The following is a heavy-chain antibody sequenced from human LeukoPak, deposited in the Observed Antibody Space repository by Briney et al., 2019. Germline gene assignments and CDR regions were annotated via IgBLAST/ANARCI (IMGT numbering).Heavy chain of an antibody. V-gene: IGHV1-2*02. CDR1: GYTFTGYY. J-gene: IGHJ4*02. CDR3: ARMDLGRNYFDY. Sequence: ASVTVSCKASGYTFTGYYMHWVRQAPGQGLEWMGWINPNSGGTNYAQKFQGRVTMTRDTSISTAYMELSRLRSDDTAVYYCARMDLGRNYFDYWGQRVIVTVSS. D-gene: IGHD3/OR15-3a*01. CDR2: INPNSGGT.